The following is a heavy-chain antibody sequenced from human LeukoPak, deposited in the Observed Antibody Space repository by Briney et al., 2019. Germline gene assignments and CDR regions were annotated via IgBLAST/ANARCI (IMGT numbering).Heavy chain of an antibody. Sequence: GGSLRLSCAASGFTLSSYAMHWVRQAPGKGLEWVAVISYDGSNKYYADSVKGRFTISRDNAKNSLYLQMNSLRAEDTAVYYCALLVGATLDFDYWGQGTLVTVSS. CDR3: ALLVGATLDFDY. CDR2: ISYDGSNK. V-gene: IGHV3-30*04. D-gene: IGHD1-26*01. J-gene: IGHJ4*02. CDR1: GFTLSSYA.